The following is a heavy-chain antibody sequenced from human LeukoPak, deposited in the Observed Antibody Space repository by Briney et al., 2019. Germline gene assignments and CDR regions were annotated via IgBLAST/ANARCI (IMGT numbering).Heavy chain of an antibody. J-gene: IGHJ4*02. CDR3: ARDLSGIAGYTYGRGIDY. CDR2: IKKDGSEK. V-gene: IGHV3-7*01. D-gene: IGHD5-18*01. Sequence: GGTLRLSCAASGFTFSSHWMSWVRQAPGKGLEWVANIKKDGSEKYYVDAVKGRFTISRDNAKTSLYLQMNSLRAEDTAVYYCARDLSGIAGYTYGRGIDYWGQGTLVTVSS. CDR1: GFTFSSHW.